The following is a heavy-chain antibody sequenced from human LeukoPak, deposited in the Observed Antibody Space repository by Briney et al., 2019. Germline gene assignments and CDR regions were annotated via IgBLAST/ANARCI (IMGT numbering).Heavy chain of an antibody. CDR3: ARGHLGLSP. V-gene: IGHV4-59*01. Sequence: KLSETLSLTCTVSGGSISGYSWTWIRQPPGQGLEWIGYFHNSRTTSYNPSLTGRVIISVDTAMDQISLKLNSVTAADTAVYYCARGHLGLSPWGQGTLVTVSS. J-gene: IGHJ5*02. D-gene: IGHD3-10*01. CDR2: FHNSRTT. CDR1: GGSISGYS.